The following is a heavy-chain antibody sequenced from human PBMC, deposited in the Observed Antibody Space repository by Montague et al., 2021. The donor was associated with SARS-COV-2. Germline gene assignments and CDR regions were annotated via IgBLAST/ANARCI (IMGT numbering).Heavy chain of an antibody. CDR2: IYWDDDK. CDR3: AHRRPGSGSYYFDY. V-gene: IGHV2-5*02. Sequence: PALVKPTQTLTLTCTFSGFSLSTSGVGVGWIRQPPGKALKWLALIYWDDDKRYSPSLKSRLTITKDTSRNQVVLTMTNMDPVDTATYYCAHRRPGSGSYYFDYWGQGTLVTVSS. J-gene: IGHJ4*02. D-gene: IGHD3-10*01. CDR1: GFSLSTSGVG.